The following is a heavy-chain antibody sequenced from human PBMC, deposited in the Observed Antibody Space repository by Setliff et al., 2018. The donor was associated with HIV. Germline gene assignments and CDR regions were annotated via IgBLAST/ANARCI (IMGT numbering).Heavy chain of an antibody. CDR3: ARTRDYYGTGGMDV. J-gene: IGHJ6*02. V-gene: IGHV1-69*13. CDR1: GYTFTSYY. Sequence: SVKVSCKASGYTFTSYYMHWVRQAPGQGLEWMGGIIPIFGTANYAQKFQGRVTITADESTGAAYMELSSLRSEDMAVYYCARTRDYYGTGGMDVWGQGTTVTVSS. CDR2: IIPIFGTA. D-gene: IGHD3-10*01.